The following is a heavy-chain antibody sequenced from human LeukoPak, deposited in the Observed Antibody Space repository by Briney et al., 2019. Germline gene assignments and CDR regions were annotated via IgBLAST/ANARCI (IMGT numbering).Heavy chain of an antibody. D-gene: IGHD6-19*01. CDR3: ARLGSSGWKYYYYYYMDV. CDR1: GYSISSGYY. CDR2: IYHSGST. Sequence: SETPSLTCTVSGYSISSGYYWGWIRQPPGKGLEWIGSIYHSGSTYYNPSLKSRVTISVDTSKNQFSLKLSSVTAADTAVYYCARLGSSGWKYYYYYYMDVWGKGTTVTVSS. J-gene: IGHJ6*03. V-gene: IGHV4-38-2*02.